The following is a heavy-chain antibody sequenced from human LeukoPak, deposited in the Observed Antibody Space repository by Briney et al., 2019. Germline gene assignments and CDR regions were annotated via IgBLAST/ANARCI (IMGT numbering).Heavy chain of an antibody. CDR1: GFTFSSYA. J-gene: IGHJ4*02. V-gene: IGHV3-30*04. D-gene: IGHD6-19*01. Sequence: GGSLRLSCAASGFTFSSYAMHWVRQAPGKGLEWVAIISYDGSNKYYADSVKGRFTISRDNPQNSLYLQMNSLRAEDTAVYYCARVARPWGISVAGTFDYWGQGTLVTVSS. CDR2: ISYDGSNK. CDR3: ARVARPWGISVAGTFDY.